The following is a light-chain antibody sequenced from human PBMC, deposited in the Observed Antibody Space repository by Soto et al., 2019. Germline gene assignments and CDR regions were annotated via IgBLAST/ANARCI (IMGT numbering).Light chain of an antibody. J-gene: IGKJ4*01. Sequence: EVVMRQSPATLSFSPGEGATLSCIASQVIGDTLAWYQHKPGQTPRLLIYDTSTRATGVPTRFSGSRSGAEFTLTINSLQSEDFEVYYCQPYNNGPLTFGGGTKVDIK. CDR3: QPYNNGPLT. CDR2: DTS. V-gene: IGKV3-15*01. CDR1: QVIGDT.